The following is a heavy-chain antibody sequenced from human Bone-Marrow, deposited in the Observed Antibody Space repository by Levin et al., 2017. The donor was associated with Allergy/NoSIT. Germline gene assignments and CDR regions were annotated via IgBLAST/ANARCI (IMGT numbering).Heavy chain of an antibody. CDR3: ARAQGYYRSR. Sequence: GESLKISCAASGFTFSSYWMSWVRQAPGKGLEWVANIKQDGSEKYYVDSVKGRFTISRDNAKNSLYLQMNSLRAEDTAVYYCARAQGYYRSRWGQGTLVTVSS. V-gene: IGHV3-7*01. CDR2: IKQDGSEK. J-gene: IGHJ4*02. D-gene: IGHD2-15*01. CDR1: GFTFSSYW.